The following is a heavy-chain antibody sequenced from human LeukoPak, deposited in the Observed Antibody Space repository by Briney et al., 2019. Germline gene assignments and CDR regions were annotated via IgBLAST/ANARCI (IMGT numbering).Heavy chain of an antibody. CDR1: GFTFSSYW. V-gene: IGHV3-7*01. CDR2: IKQDGSEK. Sequence: GGSLRLSCAASGFTFSSYWMSWVRQAPGKELEWVANIKQDGSEKYYVDSVKGRFTISRDNAKNSLYLQMNSLRAEDTAVYYCARERCGYCSGGSCYDYWGQGTLVTVSS. J-gene: IGHJ4*02. CDR3: ARERCGYCSGGSCYDY. D-gene: IGHD2-15*01.